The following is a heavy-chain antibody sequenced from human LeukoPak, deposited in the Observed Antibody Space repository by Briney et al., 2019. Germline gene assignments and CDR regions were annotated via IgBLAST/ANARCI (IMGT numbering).Heavy chain of an antibody. V-gene: IGHV1-58*01. CDR3: AAEEDTAMVK. D-gene: IGHD5-18*01. CDR2: IVVGSGNT. J-gene: IGHJ4*02. Sequence: GTSVKASCKASGFTFTSSAVQWVRQARGQRLEWIGWIVVGSGNTNYAQKLQERVTTTRDMSTSTAYMELSSLRSEDTAVYYCAAEEDTAMVKWGQGTLVTVSS. CDR1: GFTFTSSA.